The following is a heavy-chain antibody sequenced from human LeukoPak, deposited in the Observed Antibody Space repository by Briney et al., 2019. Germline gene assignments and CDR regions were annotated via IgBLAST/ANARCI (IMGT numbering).Heavy chain of an antibody. V-gene: IGHV1-8*03. Sequence: GASVTVSFTSSAYTFTIYDINRVRQATGQGMGWMGWMNTNSGNTDYEQKFQARVTITSNTSISTAYIELSSLRSEDTAVYYCARGDLVGADDTIFDYWGQGTLVTVSS. CDR1: AYTFTIYD. CDR3: ARGDLVGADDTIFDY. CDR2: MNTNSGNT. D-gene: IGHD1-26*01. J-gene: IGHJ4*02.